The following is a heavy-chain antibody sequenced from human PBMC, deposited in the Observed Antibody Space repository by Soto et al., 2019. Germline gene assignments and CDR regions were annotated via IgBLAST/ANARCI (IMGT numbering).Heavy chain of an antibody. CDR2: ITGNGAVT. CDR1: GFIFDSYG. Sequence: EVQFLESGGGVVRPGGSLRLSCVASGFIFDSYGMTWVRQAPGKGLEWLACITGNGAVTSYTDSVWGRFTISRDNSENTLYLQMDSLSADDTPVYYCRKDPNGDYFGTFDLRGKGTTVTVSS. J-gene: IGHJ6*03. V-gene: IGHV3-23*01. CDR3: RKDPNGDYFGTFDL. D-gene: IGHD4-17*01.